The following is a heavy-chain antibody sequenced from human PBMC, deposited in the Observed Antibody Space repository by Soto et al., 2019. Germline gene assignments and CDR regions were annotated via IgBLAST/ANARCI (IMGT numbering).Heavy chain of an antibody. Sequence: ASVKVSCKASGYTFTSYYMHWVRQAPGQGLEWMGWINPNSGGTNYAQKFQGWVTMTRDTSTSTAYMELSRLRSDDTAVYYCARGIKHLWRLGYFDYWGQGTLVTVSS. CDR2: INPNSGGT. J-gene: IGHJ4*02. CDR1: GYTFTSYY. CDR3: ARGIKHLWRLGYFDY. D-gene: IGHD5-18*01. V-gene: IGHV1-2*04.